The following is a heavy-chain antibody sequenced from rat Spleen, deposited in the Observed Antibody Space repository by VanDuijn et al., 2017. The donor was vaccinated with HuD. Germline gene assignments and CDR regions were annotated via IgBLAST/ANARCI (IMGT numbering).Heavy chain of an antibody. D-gene: IGHD1-11*01. Sequence: QVQLKESGPGVVQPSQTLSLTCTVSGFSLPSYHVSWVRQPPGKSLVWMGTIWAGGSTYYNSALKSRLSISRDTSKSQVLLKMNSLQTEDTAMYFCARSGGYGYYFDYWGQGVMVTVSS. CDR2: IWAGGST. CDR1: GFSLPSYH. CDR3: ARSGGYGYYFDY. V-gene: IGHV2-16*01. J-gene: IGHJ2*01.